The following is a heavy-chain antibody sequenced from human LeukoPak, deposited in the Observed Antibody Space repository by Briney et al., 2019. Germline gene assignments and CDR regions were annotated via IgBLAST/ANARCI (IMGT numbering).Heavy chain of an antibody. J-gene: IGHJ4*02. Sequence: PSETLSLTCAVYGGSFSGYYWSWIRQPPGKGLEWIGEINHSGSTNYNPSLKSRVTISVDTSKNQFSLKLSSVTAADTAVYYCARGVEYDFWSGYSRWYYFDYWGKGTLVTVSS. D-gene: IGHD3-3*01. CDR3: ARGVEYDFWSGYSRWYYFDY. V-gene: IGHV4-34*01. CDR1: GGSFSGYY. CDR2: INHSGST.